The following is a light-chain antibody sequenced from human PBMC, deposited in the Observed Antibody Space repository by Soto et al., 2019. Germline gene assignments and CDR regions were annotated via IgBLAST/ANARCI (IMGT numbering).Light chain of an antibody. J-gene: IGLJ2*01. Sequence: SYELTQPPSVSVSPGQTASITRSGDKLGDKYACWYQQKPGQSPVMVIYQDSKRPSGIPERFSGSNYGNTATLTISGTQAMDEADYYCQAWDSSTAVFGGGTKLTVL. CDR2: QDS. CDR1: KLGDKY. CDR3: QAWDSSTAV. V-gene: IGLV3-1*01.